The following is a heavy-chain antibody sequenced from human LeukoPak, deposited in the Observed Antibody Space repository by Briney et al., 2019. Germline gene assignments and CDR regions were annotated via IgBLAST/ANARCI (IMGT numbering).Heavy chain of an antibody. J-gene: IGHJ4*02. D-gene: IGHD3-22*01. V-gene: IGHV4-39*07. CDR2: IYYSGST. CDR1: GASISRSSYY. CDR3: ARDVLYYYDGSGYYHHFDY. Sequence: PSETLSLTCTVTGASISRSSYYWGRLRQPPGKGLEWIGSIYYSGSTYYNTSVKSPVTISVETSNNQFSLKLSSVTAADTAVYYCARDVLYYYDGSGYYHHFDYWGQGTLVTVSS.